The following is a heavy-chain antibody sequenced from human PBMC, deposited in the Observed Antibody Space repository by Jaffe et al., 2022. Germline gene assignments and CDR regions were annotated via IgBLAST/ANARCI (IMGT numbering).Heavy chain of an antibody. V-gene: IGHV4-38-2*01. D-gene: IGHD5-12*01. CDR2: IYHSGST. CDR1: GYSISSGYY. CDR3: ARKGGYEDFDY. J-gene: IGHJ4*02. Sequence: QVQLQESGPGLVKPSETLSLTCAVSGYSISSGYYWGWIRQPPGKGLEWIGSIYHSGSTYYNPSLKSRVTISVDTSKNQFSLKLSSVTAADTAVYYCARKGGYEDFDYWGQGTLVTVSS.